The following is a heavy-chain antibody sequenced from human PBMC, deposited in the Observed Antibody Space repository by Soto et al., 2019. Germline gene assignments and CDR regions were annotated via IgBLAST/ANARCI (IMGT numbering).Heavy chain of an antibody. V-gene: IGHV4-31*03. CDR2: IYYSGST. J-gene: IGHJ6*02. CDR3: AREMKYQLLPYYYYGMDV. D-gene: IGHD2-2*01. Sequence: PSETLSLTCTVSGGSISSGGYYWSWIRQHPGKGLEWIGYIYYSGSTYYNPSLKSRVTISVDTSKNQFSLKLSSVTAADTAVYYCAREMKYQLLPYYYYGMDVWGQGTTVTVSS. CDR1: GGSISSGGYY.